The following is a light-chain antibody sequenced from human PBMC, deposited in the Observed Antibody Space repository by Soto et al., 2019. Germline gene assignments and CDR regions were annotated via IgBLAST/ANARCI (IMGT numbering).Light chain of an antibody. V-gene: IGLV2-18*02. CDR3: SSFTSSNTWV. CDR2: EVS. Sequence: QSVLTQPPSVSGSPGQSVTISCTGTSSDVGSYNRVSWYQQPPGTAPKLMIYEVSNRPSGVPDRFFGSKSGNTASLTISGLQAEDEADYYCSSFTSSNTWVFGGGTKLT. J-gene: IGLJ3*02. CDR1: SSDVGSYNR.